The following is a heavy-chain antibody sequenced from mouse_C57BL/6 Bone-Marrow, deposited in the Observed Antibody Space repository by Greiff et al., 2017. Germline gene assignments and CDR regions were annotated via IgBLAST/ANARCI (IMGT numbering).Heavy chain of an antibody. CDR1: GYAFSSSW. V-gene: IGHV1-82*01. CDR2: IYPGDGDT. CDR3: ARYRLREDYWYFDV. J-gene: IGHJ1*03. Sequence: VQLQQSGPELVKPGASVKISCKASGYAFSSSWMNWVKQRPGKGLEWIGRIYPGDGDTNYNGKFKGKATLTADKSSSTAYMQLSSLTSEDSAVYFGARYRLREDYWYFDVWGTGTTVTVSS. D-gene: IGHD2-4*01.